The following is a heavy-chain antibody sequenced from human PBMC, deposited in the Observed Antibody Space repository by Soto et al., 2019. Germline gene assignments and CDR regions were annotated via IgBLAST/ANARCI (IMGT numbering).Heavy chain of an antibody. J-gene: IGHJ4*02. CDR1: GGSIRGANYY. CDR3: ARRHTNSGDGFDF. Sequence: QVHLQESGPGLVKPSQTLSLTCSVSGGSIRGANYYWTWIRQHPGKGLEWIGYIHHSGRTFYNPSLEGRVATSVDTSKNQFSLDLNSVTAADTAVYYCARRHTNSGDGFDFWGQGILVTVSS. V-gene: IGHV4-31*02. CDR2: IHHSGRT.